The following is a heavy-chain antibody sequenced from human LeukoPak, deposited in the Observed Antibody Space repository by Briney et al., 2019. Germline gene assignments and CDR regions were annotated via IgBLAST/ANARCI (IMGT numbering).Heavy chain of an antibody. D-gene: IGHD3-10*01. J-gene: IGHJ4*02. Sequence: PSETLSLACSVSGGSVSVPTYYWSWIRQPPGKGLEWIGYIWNSGNTRYNPSLKSRLTISVDTSKNQFSLKLTSVTAADTAVYYCAREAAYYNSESRPIDSWGQGALVIVSS. V-gene: IGHV4-61*01. CDR3: AREAAYYNSESRPIDS. CDR2: IWNSGNT. CDR1: GGSVSVPTYY.